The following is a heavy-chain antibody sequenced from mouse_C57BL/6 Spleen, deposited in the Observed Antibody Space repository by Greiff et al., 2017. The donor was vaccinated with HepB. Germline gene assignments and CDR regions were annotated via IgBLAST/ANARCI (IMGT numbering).Heavy chain of an antibody. CDR3: ARSGDALFAY. V-gene: IGHV1-54*01. CDR2: INPGSGGT. Sequence: QVQLKQSGAELVRPGTSVKVSCKASGYAFTNYLIEWVKQRPGQGLEWIGVINPGSGGTNYNEKFKGKATLTADKSSSTAYMQLSSLTSEDSAVYFCARSGDALFAYWGQGTLVTVSA. D-gene: IGHD3-1*01. J-gene: IGHJ3*01. CDR1: GYAFTNYL.